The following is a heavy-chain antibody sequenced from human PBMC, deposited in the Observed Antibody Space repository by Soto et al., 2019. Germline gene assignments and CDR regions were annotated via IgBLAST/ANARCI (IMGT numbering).Heavy chain of an antibody. V-gene: IGHV1-69*13. Sequence: ASVKVSCKASGGTFSSYAISWVRQAPGQGLEWMGGIIPIFGTANYAQKSQGRVTITADESTSTAYMELSSLRSEDTAVYYCARCGEGESTSNYYYYGMDVWGQGTTVTVSS. CDR2: IIPIFGTA. CDR1: GGTFSSYA. D-gene: IGHD3-16*01. CDR3: ARCGEGESTSNYYYYGMDV. J-gene: IGHJ6*02.